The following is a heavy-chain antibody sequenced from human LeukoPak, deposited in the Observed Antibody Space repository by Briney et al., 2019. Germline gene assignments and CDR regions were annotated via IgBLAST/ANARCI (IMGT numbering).Heavy chain of an antibody. CDR2: ISGSDDGT. V-gene: IGHV3-23*01. D-gene: IGHD2-15*01. CDR3: AKSPVSSCRGSFCYPFDY. Sequence: GGFLRLSRAAPGFTLSTLALSWVRQISGEGLGWGSAISGSDDGTYYADSVKGRFTISRDNSRNTLYLQMNTLRAEDTAVYFCAKSPVSSCRGSFCYPFDYWGQGNLVTVSS. J-gene: IGHJ4*02. CDR1: GFTLSTLA.